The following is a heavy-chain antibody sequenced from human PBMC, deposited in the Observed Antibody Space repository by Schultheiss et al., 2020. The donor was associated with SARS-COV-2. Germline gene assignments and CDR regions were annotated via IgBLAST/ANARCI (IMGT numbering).Heavy chain of an antibody. D-gene: IGHD3-22*01. CDR3: ARRGYYDSSGYYYDSGVDP. CDR2: IYPGDSDT. V-gene: IGHV5-51*01. J-gene: IGHJ5*02. CDR1: GYRFYNSW. Sequence: GESLKISCKASGYRFYNSWIGWVRQMPGKGLEWMGIIYPGDSDTRYSPSFQGQVTISADKSISTAYLQWSSLKASDTAMYYCARRGYYDSSGYYYDSGVDPWGQGTLVTVSS.